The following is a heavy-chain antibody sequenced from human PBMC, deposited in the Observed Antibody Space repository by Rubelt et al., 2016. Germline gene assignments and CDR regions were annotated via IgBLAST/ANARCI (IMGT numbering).Heavy chain of an antibody. CDR1: RYTFTSYD. CDR2: MNPNSGNT. J-gene: IGHJ5*02. Sequence: QVQLVQSGAEVKKPGASVKVSCKASRYTFTSYDINWVRQATGQGLEWMGWMNPNSGNTGYAQKFQGRVTMARNTSISTAYMELGSLRSEDTAVYYCARMVNDFWSGYHNWFDPWGQGTLVTVSS. V-gene: IGHV1-8*01. CDR3: ARMVNDFWSGYHNWFDP. D-gene: IGHD3-3*01.